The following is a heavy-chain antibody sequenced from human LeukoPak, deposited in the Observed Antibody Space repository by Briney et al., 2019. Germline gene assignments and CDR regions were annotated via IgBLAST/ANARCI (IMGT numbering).Heavy chain of an antibody. V-gene: IGHV3-48*03. CDR1: GLTFSGFE. D-gene: IGHD5-24*01. J-gene: IGHJ4*01. CDR2: IKADGSLK. CDR3: ARRFRD. Sequence: PGGSLRLSCVGSGLTFSGFEMNWVRQAPGKGLEWVSYIKADGSLKTYGDSVRGRFTISRDDARNSLYLQMSSLRVEDTAIYYCARRFRDWGQESGSPSPQ.